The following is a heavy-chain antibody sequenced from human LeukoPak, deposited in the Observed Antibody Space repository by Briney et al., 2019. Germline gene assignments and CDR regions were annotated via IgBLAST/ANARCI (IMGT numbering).Heavy chain of an antibody. V-gene: IGHV4-39*07. CDR1: GGSIRSSNYY. CDR2: INHSGST. CDR3: ARESNWGSSVYYYYYMDV. J-gene: IGHJ6*03. D-gene: IGHD7-27*01. Sequence: SETLSLTCTVSGGSIRSSNYYWGWIRQPPGKGLEWIGEINHSGSTNYNPSLKSRVTISVDTSKNQFSLKLSSVTAADTAVYYCARESNWGSSVYYYYYMDVWGKGTTVTVSS.